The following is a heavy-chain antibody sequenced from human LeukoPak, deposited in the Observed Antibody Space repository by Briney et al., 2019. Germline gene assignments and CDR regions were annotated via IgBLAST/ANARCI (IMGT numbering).Heavy chain of an antibody. CDR2: IYRDDNT. V-gene: IGHV3-53*01. J-gene: IGHJ3*02. D-gene: IGHD2-2*02. CDR3: ARYTFRAVDI. CDR1: GLSLSVNY. Sequence: GGSLRLSCAASGLSLSVNYMTWVRQSPGKGLEWLSNIYRDDNTYYADSVNGRFSISRDDYKNTLYLEMNSLRAEDTALYYCARYTFRAVDIWGQGSMVTVSS.